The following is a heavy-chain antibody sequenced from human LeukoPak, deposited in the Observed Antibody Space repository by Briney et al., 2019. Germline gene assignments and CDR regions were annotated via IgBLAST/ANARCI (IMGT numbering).Heavy chain of an antibody. CDR1: GFTFSSYG. V-gene: IGHV3-30*18. D-gene: IGHD2-21*01. CDR3: AKVRGVHIVVVRYFDY. Sequence: GGSLRLSCAASGFTFSSYGMHWVRQAPGKGLEWVAVISYDGSNKYYADSVKGRFTISRDNSKNTLYLQMNSLRAEDTAVYYCAKVRGVHIVVVRYFDYWGQGTLVTVSS. CDR2: ISYDGSNK. J-gene: IGHJ4*02.